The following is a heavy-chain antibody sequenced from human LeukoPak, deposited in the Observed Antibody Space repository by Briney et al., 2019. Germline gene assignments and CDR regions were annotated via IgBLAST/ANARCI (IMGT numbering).Heavy chain of an antibody. V-gene: IGHV1-18*01. D-gene: IGHD2-2*01. J-gene: IGHJ4*02. CDR2: IRAHNGDT. Sequence: ASVKVSCKASGYTFTSYAISWVRQAPGQGLDWMGWIRAHNGDTNHAQQLQGRVTMTTDTSTRTAYMELRSLRSEDTAVYYCARGEFICTINTCYASALDSWGQGTLVTVSS. CDR3: ARGEFICTINTCYASALDS. CDR1: GYTFTSYA.